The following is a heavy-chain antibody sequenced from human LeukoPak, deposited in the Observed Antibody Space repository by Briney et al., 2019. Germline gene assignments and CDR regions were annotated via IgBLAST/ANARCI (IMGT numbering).Heavy chain of an antibody. V-gene: IGHV1-24*01. CDR1: GYTLTELS. CDR3: STDAGYCNSTTCSYYFDY. D-gene: IGHD2/OR15-2a*01. CDR2: FDPENGEI. J-gene: IGHJ4*02. Sequence: ASVKVSCKVSGYTLTELSIHWVRQAPGKGLEWMGGFDPENGEIIYAQKFQGRVTMTEDRSGDTAYMQLSSLRSEDTADYYCSTDAGYCNSTTCSYYFDYWGQGTLVTVSS.